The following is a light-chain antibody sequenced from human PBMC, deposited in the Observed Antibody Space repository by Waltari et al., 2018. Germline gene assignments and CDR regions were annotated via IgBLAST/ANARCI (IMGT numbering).Light chain of an antibody. J-gene: IGKJ1*01. V-gene: IGKV4-1*01. CDR3: QQYYSTPPT. CDR2: WAS. Sequence: DIVMTHSPDSLAVSPGEMATINCKSSQSVLYSSNDKNYLAWFQQQPGQPPKLLISWASTRESGVPDRFSGSGCGTDFTLTISSLQAEDVAVYYCQQYYSTPPTFGQGTKVEIK. CDR1: QSVLYSSNDKNY.